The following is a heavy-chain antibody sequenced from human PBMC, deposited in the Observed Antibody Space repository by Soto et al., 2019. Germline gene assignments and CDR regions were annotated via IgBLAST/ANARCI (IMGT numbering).Heavy chain of an antibody. Sequence: QIQLVESGGGVVQPGRSLRLSCTASGFTFNSYGFNWVRQAPGKGLEWVAVIWYDGNTKYYADSVKGRFTISRDNLRSTVYLQMNSLTAEDTAVYYCARPLVAPVGGPYYCGMDVWGQGTTVTVSS. V-gene: IGHV3-33*01. J-gene: IGHJ6*02. CDR1: GFTFNSYG. CDR3: ARPLVAPVGGPYYCGMDV. D-gene: IGHD6-19*01. CDR2: IWYDGNTK.